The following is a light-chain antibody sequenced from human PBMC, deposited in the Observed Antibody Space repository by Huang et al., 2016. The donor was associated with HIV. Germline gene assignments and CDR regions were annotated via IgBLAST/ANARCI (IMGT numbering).Light chain of an antibody. V-gene: IGKV2-28*01. CDR3: MQGLQTPPT. Sequence: EIVMTQSPLSLPVSPGQPASISCTSSQILLHSSGHNRLDWYLQKPGQSPQLLIFLTSNRASGVPDKFTGSGSGSNFTLSINKVQPDDVGIYYCMQGLQTPPTFGQGTKLEI. CDR1: QILLHSSGHNR. CDR2: LTS. J-gene: IGKJ2*01.